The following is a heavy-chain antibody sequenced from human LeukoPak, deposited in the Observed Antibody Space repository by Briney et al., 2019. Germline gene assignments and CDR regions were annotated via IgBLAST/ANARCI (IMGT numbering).Heavy chain of an antibody. Sequence: SQTLSLTCTVSGGSISSGSYYWSWIRQPAGKGLEWIGRIYTSGSTNYNPSLKSRVTISVDTSKNQFSPKLSSVTAADTAVYYCARGAVRVVPAATDWFDPWGQGTLVTVSS. V-gene: IGHV4-61*02. CDR3: ARGAVRVVPAATDWFDP. D-gene: IGHD2-2*01. CDR2: IYTSGST. J-gene: IGHJ5*02. CDR1: GGSISSGSYY.